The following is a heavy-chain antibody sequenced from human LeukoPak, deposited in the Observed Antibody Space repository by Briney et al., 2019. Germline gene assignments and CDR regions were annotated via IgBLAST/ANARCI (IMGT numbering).Heavy chain of an antibody. Sequence: PGGSLRLSCAASGFTVSTNYMNWVRQAPGKGLEWVSGISGSGGTTYYADSVKGRFTISRDNSKNTLYLQMNYLRAEDTALYYCAKNIAAPTTPFDYWGQGTLVTVSS. V-gene: IGHV3-23*01. CDR2: ISGSGGTT. CDR1: GFTVSTNY. CDR3: AKNIAAPTTPFDY. J-gene: IGHJ4*02. D-gene: IGHD6-13*01.